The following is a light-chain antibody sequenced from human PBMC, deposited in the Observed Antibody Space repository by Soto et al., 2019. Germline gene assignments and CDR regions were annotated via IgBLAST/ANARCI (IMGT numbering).Light chain of an antibody. J-gene: IGKJ1*01. CDR3: QQYNTWPR. CDR2: GAS. CDR1: QSVRSN. Sequence: EIVMTQSPATLSVSPGERATLSCRASQSVRSNLAWYQQKPGQAPRLLIYGASTRATGIPARFSGSGFGTEFTLTISGLQSEDFAFYYCQQYNTWPRFGQETKVDI. V-gene: IGKV3-15*01.